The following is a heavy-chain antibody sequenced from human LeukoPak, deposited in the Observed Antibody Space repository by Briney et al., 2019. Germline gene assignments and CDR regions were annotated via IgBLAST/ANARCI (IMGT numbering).Heavy chain of an antibody. Sequence: SETLSLTCTVSGGSFSSGSYYWSWIRQPPGKGLEWIGYIYYSGSTNYNPSLKSRVTISVDTSKNQFSLKLSSVTAADTAVYYCARVVAATIDYWGQGTLVTVSS. V-gene: IGHV4-61*01. CDR3: ARVVAATIDY. D-gene: IGHD2-15*01. CDR2: IYYSGST. J-gene: IGHJ4*02. CDR1: GGSFSSGSYY.